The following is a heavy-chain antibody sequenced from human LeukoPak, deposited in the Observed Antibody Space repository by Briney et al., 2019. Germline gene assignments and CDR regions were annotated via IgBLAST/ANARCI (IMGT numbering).Heavy chain of an antibody. CDR2: INHSGST. CDR3: ARAKGSSYNH. V-gene: IGHV4-34*01. Sequence: PSETLSLTCAVYGVSFSGYYWSWIRQPPGKGLEWIGEINHSGSTNYNPSLKSRVTISVDTSKNQFSLKLSSVTAADTAVYYCARAKGSSYNHWGQGTLVTVSS. J-gene: IGHJ5*02. CDR1: GVSFSGYY. D-gene: IGHD3-3*01.